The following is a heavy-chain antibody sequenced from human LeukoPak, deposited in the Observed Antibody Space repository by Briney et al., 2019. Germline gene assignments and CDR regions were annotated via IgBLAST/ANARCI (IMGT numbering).Heavy chain of an antibody. V-gene: IGHV4-4*07. D-gene: IGHD2-2*01. CDR3: ARDSTARAYDI. CDR2: IYTSGCT. CDR1: GGSITSYY. J-gene: IGHJ3*02. Sequence: SETLSLTCSVSGGSITSYYWSWIRKPAGKGLEWIGRIYTSGCTNYSPSLKSRITMSVDTSNNQFSLNLSSVTAADTAVYYCARDSTARAYDIWGQGTMVTVSS.